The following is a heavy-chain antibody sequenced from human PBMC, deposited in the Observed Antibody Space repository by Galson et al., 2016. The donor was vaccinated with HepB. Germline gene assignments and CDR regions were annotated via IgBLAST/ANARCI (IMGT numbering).Heavy chain of an antibody. Sequence: SETLSLTCTVSGGSISPYFWSWIRQPPGKGLEWIAYIYFSGATNYNPSLKSRVTISLDTSKGQFSLKVTSVTAADSAVYYCTSSYGGYVFDIWGQGTMVTVSS. CDR3: TSSYGGYVFDI. V-gene: IGHV4-59*01. D-gene: IGHD4-23*01. J-gene: IGHJ3*02. CDR2: IYFSGAT. CDR1: GGSISPYF.